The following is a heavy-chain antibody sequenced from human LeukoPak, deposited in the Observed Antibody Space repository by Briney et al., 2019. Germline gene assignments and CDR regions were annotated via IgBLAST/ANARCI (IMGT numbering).Heavy chain of an antibody. Sequence: ASVKVSCKASGGTFSSYVINWVRQAPGQGLEWMGGIIPIFGTANYAQTFQGRVTITADKSTSTAYMELRSPRSDDTAVYYCARTWGGSGSYYYWGQGTLVTVSS. D-gene: IGHD3-10*01. V-gene: IGHV1-69*06. CDR3: ARTWGGSGSYYY. J-gene: IGHJ4*02. CDR1: GGTFSSYV. CDR2: IIPIFGTA.